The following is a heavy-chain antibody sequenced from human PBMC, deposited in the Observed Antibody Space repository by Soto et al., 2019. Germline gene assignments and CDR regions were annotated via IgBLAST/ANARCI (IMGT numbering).Heavy chain of an antibody. CDR1: GDSISNYY. CDR3: ARVYSRAAAGP. Sequence: LSLTCSVSGDSISNYYWNWIRQPPGKGPEWIGYIYYSGSSDYNPSLKSRVSISIDTSKNQFSLKLTSVTAADTAVYYCARVYSRAAAGPWSQGTLVTVSS. CDR2: IYYSGSS. J-gene: IGHJ4*02. D-gene: IGHD2-21*01. V-gene: IGHV4-59*01.